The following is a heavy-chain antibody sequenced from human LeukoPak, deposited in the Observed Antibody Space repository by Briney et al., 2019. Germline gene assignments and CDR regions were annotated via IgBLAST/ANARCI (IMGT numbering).Heavy chain of an antibody. CDR3: ARDAYDWVPFDY. J-gene: IGHJ4*02. V-gene: IGHV1-46*01. CDR1: GYTFTSYY. D-gene: IGHD3-9*01. CDR2: INPSGGST. Sequence: ASVKVSCKASGYTFTSYYMHWVRQAPGQGLEWMGIINPSGGSTSYAQKFQGRVTMTRDMSTSTVYMELSSLRSEDTAVYYCARDAYDWVPFDYWGQGTLVTVSS.